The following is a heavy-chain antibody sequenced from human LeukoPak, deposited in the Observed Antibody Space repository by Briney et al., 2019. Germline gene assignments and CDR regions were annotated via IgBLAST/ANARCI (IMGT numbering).Heavy chain of an antibody. CDR3: ARARTIFGVVIDY. J-gene: IGHJ4*02. V-gene: IGHV4-61*02. Sequence: PSETLSLTCTVSGGSINSGSYYWSWIRQPAEKGVEWIGRIYTSGSTNYNPSLKSRVTISVVTSKNQFSLKLSSVTAADTAVYYCARARTIFGVVIDYWGQGTLVTVSS. D-gene: IGHD3-3*01. CDR2: IYTSGST. CDR1: GGSINSGSYY.